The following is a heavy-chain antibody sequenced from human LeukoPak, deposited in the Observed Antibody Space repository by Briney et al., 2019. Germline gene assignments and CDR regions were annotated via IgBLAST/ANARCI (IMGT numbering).Heavy chain of an antibody. CDR3: ARDTTGFGISRYFDC. V-gene: IGHV4-39*07. J-gene: IGHJ4*02. Sequence: PSETLSLTCTVSGGSISTNSYYWGWIRQPPGKGLECIGSIYYSGSTYYNPSLRSRLTISVDTSKNQFSLKLSSVTAADTAVYYCARDTTGFGISRYFDCWGQGTLVTVSS. CDR1: GGSISTNSYY. D-gene: IGHD3-10*01. CDR2: IYYSGST.